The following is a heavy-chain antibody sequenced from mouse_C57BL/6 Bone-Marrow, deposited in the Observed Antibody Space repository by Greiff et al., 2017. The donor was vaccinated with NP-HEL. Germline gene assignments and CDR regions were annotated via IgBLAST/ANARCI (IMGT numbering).Heavy chain of an antibody. V-gene: IGHV5-9-1*02. CDR2: ISSGGDYI. CDR3: TRDLGGGYFDV. CDR1: GFTFSSYA. D-gene: IGHD4-1*01. Sequence: EVKVVESGEGLVKPGGSLKLSCAASGFTFSSYAMSWVRQTPEKRLEWVAYISSGGDYIYYADTVKGRFTISRDNARNTLYLQMSSLKSEDTAMYYCTRDLGGGYFDVWGTGTTVTVSS. J-gene: IGHJ1*03.